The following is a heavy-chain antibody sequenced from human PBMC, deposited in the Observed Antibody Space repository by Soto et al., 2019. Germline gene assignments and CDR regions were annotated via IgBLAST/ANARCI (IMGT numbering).Heavy chain of an antibody. D-gene: IGHD4-17*01. J-gene: IGHJ4*02. Sequence: PSETLSLTCAVYGGSFSGYYWSWIRQPPGKGLEWIGEINHSGSTNYNPSLKSRVTISVDTSKNQFSLKLSSVTAADTAVYYCARARSDYGGNSRAVDYWGQGTLVTVSS. CDR1: GGSFSGYY. CDR3: ARARSDYGGNSRAVDY. CDR2: INHSGST. V-gene: IGHV4-34*01.